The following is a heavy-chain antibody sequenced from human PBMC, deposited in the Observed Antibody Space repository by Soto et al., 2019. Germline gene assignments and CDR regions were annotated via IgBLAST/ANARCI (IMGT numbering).Heavy chain of an antibody. CDR1: GFTVSNNY. J-gene: IGHJ4*02. V-gene: IGHV3-66*01. CDR3: ARALFGGLGAIFADY. Sequence: EVQLVNSGGGLVQPGGSLRLSCAASGFTVSNNYMSWVRQAPGKGLEWVSVIYRGGSTYYADSVKDRFTISRDNSENTLYLQMSSLRAEDTAVYYCARALFGGLGAIFADYWGQGTLVTVSS. D-gene: IGHD3-3*01. CDR2: IYRGGST.